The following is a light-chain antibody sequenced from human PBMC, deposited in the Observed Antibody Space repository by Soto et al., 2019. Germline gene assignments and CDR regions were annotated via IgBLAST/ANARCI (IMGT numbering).Light chain of an antibody. Sequence: DIQLTQSHSTLSASVGDRVTITCRVSQSISNWLAWYQQKPGKAPKLLIYEASTLQSGLPSRFSGSGSGTEFTLTISSLQPDDFATYFCQQYSSFSRRTFGQGTKVEIK. CDR1: QSISNW. J-gene: IGKJ1*01. CDR2: EAS. CDR3: QQYSSFSRRT. V-gene: IGKV1-5*01.